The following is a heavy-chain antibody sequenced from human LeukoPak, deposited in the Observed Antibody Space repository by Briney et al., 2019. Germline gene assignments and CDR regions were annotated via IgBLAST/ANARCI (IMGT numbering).Heavy chain of an antibody. V-gene: IGHV3-7*01. CDR1: GFTFSSYW. Sequence: RGSLRLSCTGSGFTFSSYWMSWVRQAPGKGPEWVANIKQDGREKHYVDSVKGRFTISRDNAKSSLYLQMNSLRAEDTGVYYCTRDEAAATNWGQGTLVTVSS. D-gene: IGHD6-13*01. CDR2: IKQDGREK. CDR3: TRDEAAATN. J-gene: IGHJ4*02.